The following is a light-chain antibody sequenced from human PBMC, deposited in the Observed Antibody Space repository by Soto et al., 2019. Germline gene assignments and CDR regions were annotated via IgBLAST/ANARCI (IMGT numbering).Light chain of an antibody. Sequence: QSALTQPASGSGSPGQSITISCTGTSSDVGGYNYVSWYQQHPGKAPKLIIYEVTNRPSGVSNRFSGSKSGNTASLTISGLQAEDEADYYCNSYTTTSSWVFGGGTKLTVL. J-gene: IGLJ3*02. V-gene: IGLV2-14*01. CDR3: NSYTTTSSWV. CDR1: SSDVGGYNY. CDR2: EVT.